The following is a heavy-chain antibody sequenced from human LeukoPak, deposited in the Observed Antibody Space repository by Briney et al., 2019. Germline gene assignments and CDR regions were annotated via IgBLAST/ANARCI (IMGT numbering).Heavy chain of an antibody. Sequence: SETLSLTCSVSGGSISSTSYYWGWIRQPPEKGLEWIGSIYYTGGTYYSPSLKSRVTMSVDTSKNQFSLKLNSVTAADTAVYYCARGRGGLARGRLDYYYMDVWGKGTTVTVSS. CDR2: IYYTGGT. CDR3: ARGRGGLARGRLDYYYMDV. V-gene: IGHV4-39*07. J-gene: IGHJ6*03. D-gene: IGHD3-3*01. CDR1: GGSISSTSYY.